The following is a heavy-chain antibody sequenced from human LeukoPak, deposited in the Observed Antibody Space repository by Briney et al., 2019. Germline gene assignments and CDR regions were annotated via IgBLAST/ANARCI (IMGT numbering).Heavy chain of an antibody. Sequence: WGSLRLSCAASGFTFSSYAMSWVRKAPGKGLEWVSAISGSGGSTYYADSVKGRFTISRDNSKNTLYLQMNSLRAEDTAVYYCAKRYYDFWSGYFFDYWGQGTLVTVSS. CDR1: GFTFSSYA. V-gene: IGHV3-23*01. CDR3: AKRYYDFWSGYFFDY. D-gene: IGHD3-3*01. CDR2: ISGSGGST. J-gene: IGHJ4*02.